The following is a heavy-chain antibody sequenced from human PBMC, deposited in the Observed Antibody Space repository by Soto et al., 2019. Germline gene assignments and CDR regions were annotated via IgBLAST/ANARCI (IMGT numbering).Heavy chain of an antibody. CDR1: GGSLSTNP. D-gene: IGHD2-15*01. CDR3: ARRDSGGVFRFFDS. J-gene: IGHJ4*02. V-gene: IGHV1-69*06. CDR2: TGSGTGPG. Sequence: QVQLVQSGTEVKKPGSSVKVSCKPSGGSLSTNPISWVRQAPGQGLEWMGGTGSGTGPGNHAQKFQGRLTVTADKATGTGYMELTNLSSEDTAVYYCARRDSGGVFRFFDSWGQGTLVTVSS.